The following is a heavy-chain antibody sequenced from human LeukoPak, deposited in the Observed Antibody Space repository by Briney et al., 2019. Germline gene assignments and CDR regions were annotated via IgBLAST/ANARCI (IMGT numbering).Heavy chain of an antibody. J-gene: IGHJ4*02. CDR1: GFTFSSYR. CDR2: ISSSSSYI. V-gene: IGHV3-21*01. CDR3: ARSGYCSSTSCSRGYYFDY. Sequence: GGSLRLSCAASGFTFSSYRMNWVGQAPGKGLEGVSSISSSSSYIYYADSVKGPFTISRDNAKNSLYLQMNSLRAEDTAVYYCARSGYCSSTSCSRGYYFDYWGQGTLVTVSS. D-gene: IGHD2-2*01.